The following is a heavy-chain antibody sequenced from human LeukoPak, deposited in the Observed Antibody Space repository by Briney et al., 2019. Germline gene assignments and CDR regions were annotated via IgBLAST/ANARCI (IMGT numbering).Heavy chain of an antibody. J-gene: IGHJ3*02. CDR3: ARDKIVVVVSTTLPEI. CDR2: ISGSGGST. D-gene: IGHD2-15*01. Sequence: PGGSLGLSCAASGFTFSNYAMSWVRQAPGKGLEWVSAISGSGGSTFHADSVQGRLIISRDNSKNMLYLQLNSLRVEDTAVYYCARDKIVVVVSTTLPEIWGQGTMVTVSS. CDR1: GFTFSNYA. V-gene: IGHV3-23*01.